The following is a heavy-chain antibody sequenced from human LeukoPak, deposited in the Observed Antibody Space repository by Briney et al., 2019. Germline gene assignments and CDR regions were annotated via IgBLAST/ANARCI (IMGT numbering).Heavy chain of an antibody. D-gene: IGHD3-22*01. CDR1: GFTFSSYE. J-gene: IGHJ5*02. CDR3: ARGDSSVPGWIDP. Sequence: QPGGSLRLSCAASGFTFSSYEMNWVRQAPGKGLERVSYISSSGSTIYYADSVKGRFTISRDNAKNSLYLQMNSLRAEDTAVYYCARGDSSVPGWIDPWGQGTLVTVSS. CDR2: ISSSGSTI. V-gene: IGHV3-48*03.